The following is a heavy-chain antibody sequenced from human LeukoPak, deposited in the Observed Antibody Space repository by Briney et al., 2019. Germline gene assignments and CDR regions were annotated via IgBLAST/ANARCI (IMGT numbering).Heavy chain of an antibody. D-gene: IGHD1-26*01. CDR3: AYRNNFEY. CDR2: IKADGSEK. Sequence: GGSLRLSCAASGFSFSGHWMNWVRQPPGEGLEWVANIKADGSEKYYVDSVKGRFTISRDDAKRTVDLQMDNLRAEDTAIYYCAYRNNFEYWGQGALVTVSS. J-gene: IGHJ4*02. CDR1: GFSFSGHW. V-gene: IGHV3-7*05.